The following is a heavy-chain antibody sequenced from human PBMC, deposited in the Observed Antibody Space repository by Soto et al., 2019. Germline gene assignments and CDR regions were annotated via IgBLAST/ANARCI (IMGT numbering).Heavy chain of an antibody. CDR2: IRSKAYGGTT. D-gene: IGHD4-4*01. CDR1: GFTFGDYA. V-gene: IGHV3-49*03. J-gene: IGHJ6*03. CDR3: TRGLSVTTRLWYYYYMDV. Sequence: GGSLRLSCTASGFTFGDYAMSWFRQAPGKGLEWVGFIRSKAYGGTTEYAASVKGRFTISRDDSKTIASLQMNGLKTEDTAVYYCTRGLSVTTRLWYYYYMDVWGKGTTVTVSS.